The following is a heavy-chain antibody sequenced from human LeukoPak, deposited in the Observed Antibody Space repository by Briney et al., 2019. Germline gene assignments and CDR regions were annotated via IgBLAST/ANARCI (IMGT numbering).Heavy chain of an antibody. D-gene: IGHD6-13*01. CDR3: ARDREAYSSSWYGEYNWFDP. V-gene: IGHV3-30*03. CDR2: ISYDGTNK. CDR1: GFTFSSYG. J-gene: IGHJ5*02. Sequence: GGSLRLSCAASGFTFSSYGMHWVRQAPGKGLEWVAVISYDGTNKFYTDSVKGRFTISRDNAKNSLYLQMNSLRAEDTAVYYCARDREAYSSSWYGEYNWFDPWGQGTLVTVSS.